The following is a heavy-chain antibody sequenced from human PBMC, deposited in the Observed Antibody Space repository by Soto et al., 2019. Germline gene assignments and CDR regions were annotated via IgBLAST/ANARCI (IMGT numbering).Heavy chain of an antibody. CDR2: ISAYNGDT. D-gene: IGHD6-13*01. V-gene: IGHV1-18*01. Sequence: ASVKVSCKASGYTFTSYAISWVRQAPGQGLEWMGWISAYNGDTKYAQEFQGRVTMTTDTSTSTAYMELTSLRSDDTAVYYCARVRSWYYFDYWGLGTLVTVSS. CDR1: GYTFTSYA. J-gene: IGHJ4*02. CDR3: ARVRSWYYFDY.